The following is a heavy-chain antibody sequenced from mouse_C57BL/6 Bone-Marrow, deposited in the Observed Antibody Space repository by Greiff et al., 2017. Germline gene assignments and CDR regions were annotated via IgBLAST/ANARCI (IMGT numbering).Heavy chain of an antibody. V-gene: IGHV5-9-1*02. J-gene: IGHJ4*01. CDR2: ISRGGDYT. CDR3: TIDYYGSSYDYAVDY. D-gene: IGHD1-1*01. CDR1: GFTFSSYA. Sequence: EVHLVESGEGLVKPGGSLKLSCAASGFTFSSYAMSWVRQTPEKRLEWVAYISRGGDYTYYADTVKGRFTISRDNARNTLYLQMSSLKSEDTAMYYWTIDYYGSSYDYAVDYWGQGTSVTVSS.